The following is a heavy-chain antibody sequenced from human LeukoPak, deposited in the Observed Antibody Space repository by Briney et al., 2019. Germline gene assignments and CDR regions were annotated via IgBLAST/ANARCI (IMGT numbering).Heavy chain of an antibody. J-gene: IGHJ4*02. CDR2: IRSKANSYAT. V-gene: IGHV3-73*01. CDR1: GFTFSGSA. CDR3: TRQGQGNFDY. Sequence: PGGSLRLSCAAPGFTFSGSAVHWVRQASGNGLEWVSRIRSKANSYATAYAASVKGRFTISRDDSKNTAYLQMNSLKTEDTAVYYCTRQGQGNFDYWGQGTLVTVSS.